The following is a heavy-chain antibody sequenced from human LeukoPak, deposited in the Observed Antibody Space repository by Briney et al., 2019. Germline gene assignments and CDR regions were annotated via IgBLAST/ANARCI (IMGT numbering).Heavy chain of an antibody. CDR1: GFSFSSYF. V-gene: IGHV3-23*01. J-gene: IGHJ4*02. CDR3: ARGVLGYSYGFDY. Sequence: GGSLRLSCAASGFSFSSYFMTWARQPPGKGLEWVSAISASGDETHYADSVKGRFTISRHNSENTLYLQMNSLRGEDTAVYYCARGVLGYSYGFDYWGQGTLVTVSS. D-gene: IGHD5-18*01. CDR2: ISASGDET.